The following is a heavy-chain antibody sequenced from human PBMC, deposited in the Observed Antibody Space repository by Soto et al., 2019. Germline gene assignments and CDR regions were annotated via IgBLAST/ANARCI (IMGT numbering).Heavy chain of an antibody. CDR2: ISYDGSNK. V-gene: IGHV3-30-3*01. D-gene: IGHD2-2*01. J-gene: IGHJ6*02. CDR1: GFTFSSYA. Sequence: GGSLRLSCAASGFTFSSYAMHWVLQAPCKGLEWVAVISYDGSNKYYADPVKGRFTISRDNSKNTLYLQMNSLRAEDTAVYYCARVAGYQLLDAGDYYYYYGMDVWGQGTTVTVSS. CDR3: ARVAGYQLLDAGDYYYYYGMDV.